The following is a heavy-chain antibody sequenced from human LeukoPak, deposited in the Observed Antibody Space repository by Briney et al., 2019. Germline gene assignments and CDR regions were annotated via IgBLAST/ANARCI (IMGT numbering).Heavy chain of an antibody. CDR1: GGSFSGYY. CDR2: INHSGST. J-gene: IGHJ4*02. Sequence: PSETLSLTCAVYGGSFSGYYWSWIRQPPGQGLEWIGEINHSGSTNYNPSLKSRVTISVDTSNNQFSLKLSSVTAADTAVYYCAREEKGYYQRFYYFDYWGQGTLVTVSS. CDR3: AREEKGYYQRFYYFDY. D-gene: IGHD3-22*01. V-gene: IGHV4-34*01.